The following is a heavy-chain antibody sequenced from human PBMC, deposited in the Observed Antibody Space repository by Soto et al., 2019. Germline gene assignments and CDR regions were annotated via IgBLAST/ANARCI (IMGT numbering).Heavy chain of an antibody. V-gene: IGHV5-10-1*01. Sequence: GESLKISCKGSGYSFTSYWISWVRQMPGKGLEWMGRIDPSDSYTNYSPSFQGHVTISADKSISTAYLQWSSLKASDTAMYYRARPHRVHLDYGMDVWGQGTTVTVSS. CDR1: GYSFTSYW. J-gene: IGHJ6*02. CDR2: IDPSDSYT. CDR3: ARPHRVHLDYGMDV.